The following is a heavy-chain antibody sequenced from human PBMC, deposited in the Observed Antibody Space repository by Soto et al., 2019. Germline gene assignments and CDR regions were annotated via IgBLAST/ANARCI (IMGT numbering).Heavy chain of an antibody. CDR3: AKVPRSNQRNYGEPWFDP. CDR2: ISGSGGST. CDR1: GFTFSSYA. D-gene: IGHD1-7*01. J-gene: IGHJ5*02. Sequence: GGSLRLSCAASGFTFSSYAMSWVRQAPGKGLEWVSAISGSGGSTYYADSVKGRFTISRDNSKNTLYLQMNSLRAEDTAVYYCAKVPRSNQRNYGEPWFDPWGQGTLVTVSS. V-gene: IGHV3-23*01.